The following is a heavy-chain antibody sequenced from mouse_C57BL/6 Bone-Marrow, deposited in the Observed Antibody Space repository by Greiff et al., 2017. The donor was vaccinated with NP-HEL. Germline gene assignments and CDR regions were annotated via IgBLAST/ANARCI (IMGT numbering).Heavy chain of an antibody. Sequence: QVQLQQSGAELARPGASVKLSCKASGYTFTSYGISWVKQRTGQGLEWIGEIYPRSGNTYYNEKFKGKATLTADKSSSTAYMELRSLTSEDSAVYFCARARDGYYHWYFDVWGTGTTVTVSS. D-gene: IGHD2-3*01. J-gene: IGHJ1*03. CDR3: ARARDGYYHWYFDV. V-gene: IGHV1-81*01. CDR1: GYTFTSYG. CDR2: IYPRSGNT.